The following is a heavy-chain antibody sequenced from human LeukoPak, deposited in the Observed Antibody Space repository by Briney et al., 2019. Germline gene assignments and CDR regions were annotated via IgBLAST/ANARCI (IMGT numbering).Heavy chain of an antibody. Sequence: EGSLRLSCAASGFTFSGYATNWVRQAPGKGLEWVSSINGGGNTFYADSVKGRFAISRDNAKNSLYLQMNGLRAEDTAVYYCARDPAEADCWGQGTLVTVSS. V-gene: IGHV3-21*06. J-gene: IGHJ4*02. CDR2: INGGGNT. CDR3: ARDPAEADC. CDR1: GFTFSGYA.